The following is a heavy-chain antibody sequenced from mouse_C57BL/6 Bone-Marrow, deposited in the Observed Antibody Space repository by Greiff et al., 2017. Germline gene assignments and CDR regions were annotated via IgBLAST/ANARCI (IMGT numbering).Heavy chain of an antibody. CDR1: GFTFTDYY. CDR3: ARYDYDGRDYYAMDY. CDR2: IRNKANGYTT. V-gene: IGHV7-3*01. Sequence: EVKLVESGGGLVQPGGSLSLSCAASGFTFTDYYMSWVRQSPGKALEWLGFIRNKANGYTTEYSASVKGRFTISRDNSQSILYLQMNALRAEDSATYYCARYDYDGRDYYAMDYWGQGTSVTVSS. D-gene: IGHD2-4*01. J-gene: IGHJ4*01.